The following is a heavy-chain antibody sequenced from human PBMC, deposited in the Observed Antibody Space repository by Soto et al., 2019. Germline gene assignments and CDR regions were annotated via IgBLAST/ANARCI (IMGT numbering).Heavy chain of an antibody. D-gene: IGHD3-22*01. J-gene: IGHJ4*02. CDR2: ISGSGGST. CDR1: GFTFSSYA. CDR3: AKESGDYYDSSGNDY. Sequence: EVQLLESGGGLVQPGGSLRLSCAASGFTFSSYAMSWVRQAPGKGLEWVSGISGSGGSTYYADSVKGRFTISRDNSKNTLYLQMNSLRAEDTAVFYCAKESGDYYDSSGNDYWGQGTLVTVSS. V-gene: IGHV3-23*01.